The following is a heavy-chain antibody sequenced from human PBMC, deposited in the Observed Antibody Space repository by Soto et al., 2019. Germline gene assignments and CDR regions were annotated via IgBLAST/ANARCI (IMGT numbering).Heavy chain of an antibody. Sequence: QLQLQESGPGLVKPSETLSLTCTVSGGSISSDSYYWGWIRQPPGKGLEWIGTIYYSGSTYYNPSLKSRVTLCIDTSKNQFSLKLSSVTAADTAVYYCARHPTYIASAGRRPTLFDYWGQGTLVTVSS. J-gene: IGHJ4*02. CDR1: GGSISSDSYY. V-gene: IGHV4-39*01. CDR3: ARHPTYIASAGRRPTLFDY. CDR2: IYYSGST. D-gene: IGHD6-13*01.